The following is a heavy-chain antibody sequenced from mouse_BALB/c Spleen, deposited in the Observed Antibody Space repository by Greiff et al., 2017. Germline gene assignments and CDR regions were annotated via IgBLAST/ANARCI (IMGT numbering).Heavy chain of an antibody. V-gene: IGHV5-17*02. CDR1: GFTFSSFG. CDR3: ASVRGY. J-gene: IGHJ2*01. Sequence: DVQLVESGGGLVQPGGSRKLSCAASGFTFSSFGMHWVRQAPEKGLEWVAYISSGSSTIYYADTVKGRFTISRDNPKNTLFLQMTSLRSEDTAMYYCASVRGYWGQGTTLTVSS. CDR2: ISSGSSTI.